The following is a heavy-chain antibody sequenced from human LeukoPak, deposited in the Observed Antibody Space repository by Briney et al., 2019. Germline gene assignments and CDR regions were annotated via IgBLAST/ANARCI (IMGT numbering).Heavy chain of an antibody. V-gene: IGHV1-2*02. J-gene: IGHJ4*02. CDR3: ARDAPLVGAIRAPFDY. D-gene: IGHD1-26*01. CDR2: INPNSGGT. CDR1: GYIFTGCY. Sequence: ASVKVSCKASGYIFTGCYMYWVRQAPGQGLEWMGWINPNSGGTNYAQKLQGRVTMTTDTSTSTAYMELRSLRSDDTAVYYCARDAPLVGAIRAPFDYWGQGTLVTVSS.